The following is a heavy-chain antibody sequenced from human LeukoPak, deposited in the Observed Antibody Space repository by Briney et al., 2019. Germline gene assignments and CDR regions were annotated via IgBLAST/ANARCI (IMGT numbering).Heavy chain of an antibody. CDR1: GYSFTSYW. Sequence: VESLKISCQGSGYSFTSYWISWVRQMPGKGLEWMGRIDPSDSYTNYSPSFQGHVTISADKSISTAYLQWSSLKASDTAMYYCARHRMPGIAVAASDYWGQGTLVSVSS. D-gene: IGHD6-19*01. V-gene: IGHV5-10-1*01. CDR3: ARHRMPGIAVAASDY. CDR2: IDPSDSYT. J-gene: IGHJ4*02.